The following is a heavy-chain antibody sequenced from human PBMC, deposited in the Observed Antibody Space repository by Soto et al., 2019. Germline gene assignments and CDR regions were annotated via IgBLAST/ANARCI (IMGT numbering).Heavy chain of an antibody. D-gene: IGHD6-19*01. J-gene: IGHJ4*02. CDR1: GVSITSTY. CDR3: ARGSGWHFY. CDR2: IHYTGNT. Sequence: SETLSLTCTVSGVSITSTYWTWVRQPPGRGLEWVGNIHYTGNTNYNLSLKSRVTISVDMSKSQFSLNLTSVTAADTAMYYCARGSGWHFYWGQGVLVTVSS. V-gene: IGHV4-59*01.